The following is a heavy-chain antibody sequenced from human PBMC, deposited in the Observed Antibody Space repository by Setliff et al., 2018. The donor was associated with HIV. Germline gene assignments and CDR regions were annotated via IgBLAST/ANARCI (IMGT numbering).Heavy chain of an antibody. D-gene: IGHD3-9*01. Sequence: GGSLRLSCAASGFTFSDYAMTWVRQPPGKGLERVSAISDSGGATENAGSVKGRFTISRDNSKKMLYLQMNSLRAEDTAVYYCAALTPDFDWLLLVGVGAFDIWGQGTMVTVSS. CDR1: GFTFSDYA. CDR3: AALTPDFDWLLLVGVGAFDI. J-gene: IGHJ3*02. CDR2: ISDSGGAT. V-gene: IGHV3-23*01.